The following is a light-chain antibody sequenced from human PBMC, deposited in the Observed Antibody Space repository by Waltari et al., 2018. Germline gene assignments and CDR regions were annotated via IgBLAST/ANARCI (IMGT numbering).Light chain of an antibody. CDR1: STNIGRNY. V-gene: IGLV1-47*01. CDR3: AAWDDSLSGHVI. CDR2: RSN. J-gene: IGLJ2*01. Sequence: GQRVIISCSGSSTNIGRNYVSWYQRLPGTAPRLLIYRSNQRPSGVPERISGSKSGTSASLAISGLRSEDEAEYYCAAWDDSLSGHVIFGGGTKLTVL.